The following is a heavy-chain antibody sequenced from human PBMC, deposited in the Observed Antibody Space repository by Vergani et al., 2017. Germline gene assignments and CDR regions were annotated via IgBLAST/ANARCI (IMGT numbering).Heavy chain of an antibody. J-gene: IGHJ4*02. V-gene: IGHV3-11*05. CDR2: ISSSSSYT. D-gene: IGHD6-6*01. Sequence: VQLVESGGGLVQPGGSLRLSCAASGFTFSSYWMSWVRQAPGKGLEWVSYISSSSSYTNYADSVKGRFTISRDNAKNSLYLQMNSLRAEDTAVYYCASLEYSRSYWGQGTLVTVSS. CDR1: GFTFSSYW. CDR3: ASLEYSRSY.